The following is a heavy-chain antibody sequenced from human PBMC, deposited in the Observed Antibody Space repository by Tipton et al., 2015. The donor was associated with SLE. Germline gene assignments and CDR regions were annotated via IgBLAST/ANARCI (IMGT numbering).Heavy chain of an antibody. CDR2: TCYRSKWYN. CDR3: ARGSQDSSGYYYPHYYYYGMDV. V-gene: IGHV6-1*01. CDR1: GDSVSSNSAA. Sequence: GLVKPSQTLSLTCAISGDSVSSNSAAWNWIRQSPSRGLEWLGRTCYRSKWYNDYALSVKSRITINPDTSKSQFSLNLRSVTAADTAVYYCARGSQDSSGYYYPHYYYYGMDVWGQGTTVTVSS. J-gene: IGHJ6*02. D-gene: IGHD3-22*01.